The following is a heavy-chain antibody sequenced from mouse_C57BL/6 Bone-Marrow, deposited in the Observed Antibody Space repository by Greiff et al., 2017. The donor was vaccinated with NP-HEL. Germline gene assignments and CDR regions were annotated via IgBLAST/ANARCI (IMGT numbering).Heavy chain of an antibody. J-gene: IGHJ4*01. CDR3: SAVYYYGSSPYYSMDY. CDR2: IYPRSGNT. Sequence: VQLQQSGAELARPGASVKLSCKASGYTFTSYGISWVKQRTGQGLEWIGEIYPRSGNTYYNEKFKGQATLTADKSSSTAYMELRSLTSDDSAVYVCSAVYYYGSSPYYSMDYWGQGTSVTVSS. CDR1: GYTFTSYG. V-gene: IGHV1-81*01. D-gene: IGHD1-1*01.